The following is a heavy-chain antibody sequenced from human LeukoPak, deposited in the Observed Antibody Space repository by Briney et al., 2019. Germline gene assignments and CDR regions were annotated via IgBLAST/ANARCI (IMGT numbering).Heavy chain of an antibody. Sequence: ASVKVSCKASGYTFTGYYMYWVRQAPGKGLEWMGGIDPENGETVYAQKFQGRVTMTEDTSTDTAYMELSSLRSEDTAVYYCATGQYCTSSTCAVWGQGTTVAVSS. CDR2: IDPENGET. CDR1: GYTFTGYY. D-gene: IGHD2-2*01. CDR3: ATGQYCTSSTCAV. V-gene: IGHV1-24*01. J-gene: IGHJ6*02.